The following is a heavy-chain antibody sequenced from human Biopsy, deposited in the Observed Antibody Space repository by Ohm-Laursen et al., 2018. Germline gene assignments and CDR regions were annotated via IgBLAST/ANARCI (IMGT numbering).Heavy chain of an antibody. Sequence: GTLSLTCTVSGASMTGYFWTWVRQPAGKGLEWIGHIYTIGDTTYNPSLESRVTMSLDTSKNQFSLKMESLTAADTAVYFCAREDEGLLRALDLWGQGTMVTVSS. CDR1: GASMTGYF. D-gene: IGHD3-3*01. CDR3: AREDEGLLRALDL. V-gene: IGHV4-4*07. J-gene: IGHJ3*01. CDR2: IYTIGDT.